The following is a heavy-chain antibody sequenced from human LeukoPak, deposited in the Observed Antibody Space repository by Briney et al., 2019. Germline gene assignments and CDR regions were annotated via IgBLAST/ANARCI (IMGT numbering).Heavy chain of an antibody. CDR1: GFTFSRYA. Sequence: GGSLRLSCAASGFTFSRYAMRWVRQAPGKGLEWVAVISYDGSNKYYADSVKGRFTISRDNSKNTLYLQMNSLRAEDTAVYYCARHKYYFDYWGQGTLVTVSS. J-gene: IGHJ4*02. CDR3: ARHKYYFDY. CDR2: ISYDGSNK. V-gene: IGHV3-30-3*01.